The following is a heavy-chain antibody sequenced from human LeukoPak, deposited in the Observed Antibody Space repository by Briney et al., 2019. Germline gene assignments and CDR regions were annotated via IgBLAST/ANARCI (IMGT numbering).Heavy chain of an antibody. CDR3: ARVVGATTRYFDY. V-gene: IGHV1-2*02. D-gene: IGHD1-26*01. CDR2: INPNSGGT. J-gene: IGHJ4*02. CDR1: GYTITGYY. Sequence: ASVKVSCKASGYTITGYYMHWARQAPGQGLEWMGWINPNSGGTNYAQKFQGRVTMTRDTSISTAYMELSRLRSDDTAVYYCARVVGATTRYFDYWGQGTLVTVSS.